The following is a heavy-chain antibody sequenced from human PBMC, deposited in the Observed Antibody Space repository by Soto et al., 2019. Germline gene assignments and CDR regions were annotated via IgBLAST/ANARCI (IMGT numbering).Heavy chain of an antibody. D-gene: IGHD3-10*01. CDR3: ARFRGSYGMDV. CDR1: GGTFSSYT. V-gene: IGHV1-69*02. J-gene: IGHJ6*02. CDR2: IIPILGIA. Sequence: QVQLVQSGAEAKKPGSSVKVSCKASGGTFSSYTISWVRQAPGQGLEWMGRIIPILGIANYAQKFQGRVTITADKSTSTAYMELSSLRAEDTAVYYCARFRGSYGMDVWGQGTTVTVSS.